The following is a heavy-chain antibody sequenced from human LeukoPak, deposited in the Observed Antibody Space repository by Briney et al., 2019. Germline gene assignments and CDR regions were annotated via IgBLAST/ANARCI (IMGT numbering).Heavy chain of an antibody. Sequence: ASVKVSCKASGYTFTSYGISWVRQAPGQGLEWMGWISAYNGNTNYAQKLQGRVTMTTDTSTSTAYMELRSLRSDDTAVYYCARDREGYIVVVPAAMGYRGQGTLVTVSS. CDR3: ARDREGYIVVVPAAMGY. CDR2: ISAYNGNT. V-gene: IGHV1-18*01. J-gene: IGHJ4*02. CDR1: GYTFTSYG. D-gene: IGHD2-2*01.